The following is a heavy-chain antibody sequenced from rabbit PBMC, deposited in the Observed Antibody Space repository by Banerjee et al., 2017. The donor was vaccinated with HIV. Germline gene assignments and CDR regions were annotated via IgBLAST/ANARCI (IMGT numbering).Heavy chain of an antibody. J-gene: IGHJ4*01. D-gene: IGHD4-1*01. CDR1: GFSFSYSYW. V-gene: IGHV1S45*01. CDR2: IYAGSSGST. Sequence: QEQLEESGGDLVKPEGSLTLTCTASGFSFSYSYWICWVRQAPGKGLEWIACIYAGSSGSTWYASWAKGRFTISKTSSTTVTLQMTSLTAADTATYFCARDLAGVIGWNFNLWGPGTLVTVS. CDR3: ARDLAGVIGWNFNL.